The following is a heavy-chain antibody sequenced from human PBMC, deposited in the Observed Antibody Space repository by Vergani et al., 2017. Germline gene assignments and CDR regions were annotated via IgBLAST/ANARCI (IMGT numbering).Heavy chain of an antibody. J-gene: IGHJ3*02. Sequence: QVQLVQSRAEVKKPGSSVKVSCMASGGTFSSYTISWVRQAPGQGLEWMGRIIPILGIANYAQKFQGRVTITADKSTSTAYMELSSLRSEDTAVYYCASFWYYYGSGSYYKNDAFDIWGQGTMVTVSS. D-gene: IGHD3-10*01. V-gene: IGHV1-69*02. CDR1: GGTFSSYT. CDR3: ASFWYYYGSGSYYKNDAFDI. CDR2: IIPILGIA.